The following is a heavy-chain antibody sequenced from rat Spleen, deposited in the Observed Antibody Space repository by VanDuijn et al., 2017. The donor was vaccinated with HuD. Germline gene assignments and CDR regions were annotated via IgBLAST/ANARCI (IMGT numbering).Heavy chain of an antibody. Sequence: EVQLVETGGGFVQPGRSLKLSCVASGFSFSSYWMGWVRQAPRKGLEWVASISYDGSSTYYGDSVRGRFIISRDNAKSTLYLQMDSLRSEDTATYYCLPRGYNPLFVYWGQGTLVTVSS. CDR3: LPRGYNPLFVY. CDR2: ISYDGSST. V-gene: IGHV5-29*01. D-gene: IGHD1-11*01. J-gene: IGHJ3*01. CDR1: GFSFSSYW.